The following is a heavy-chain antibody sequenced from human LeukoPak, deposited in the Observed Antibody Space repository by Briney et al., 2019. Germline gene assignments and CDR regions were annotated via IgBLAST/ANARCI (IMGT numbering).Heavy chain of an antibody. CDR3: ARVAGRHYYYGMDV. Sequence: GGSLRLSCAASRVTFSSYWMHWVRQAPGKGLVWVSRINSDGSSTNYADSVKGRFTISRDNAKNSLYLQMNSLRAEDTAVYYCARVAGRHYYYGMDVWGQGTTVTVSS. J-gene: IGHJ6*02. CDR1: RVTFSSYW. D-gene: IGHD6-13*01. V-gene: IGHV3-74*01. CDR2: INSDGSST.